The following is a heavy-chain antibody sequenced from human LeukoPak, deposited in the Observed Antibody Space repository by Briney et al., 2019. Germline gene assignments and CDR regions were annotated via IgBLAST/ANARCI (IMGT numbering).Heavy chain of an antibody. Sequence: GGSLRLSCAASGFTFSSYGMHWVRQAPGKGLEWVAFIRYDGSNKYYADSVKGRFTISRDNSKNTLYLQMNSLRAEDTAVYYCAKDQARDGYNNLPDYWGQGTLVTVSS. V-gene: IGHV3-30*02. J-gene: IGHJ4*02. D-gene: IGHD5-24*01. CDR1: GFTFSSYG. CDR3: AKDQARDGYNNLPDY. CDR2: IRYDGSNK.